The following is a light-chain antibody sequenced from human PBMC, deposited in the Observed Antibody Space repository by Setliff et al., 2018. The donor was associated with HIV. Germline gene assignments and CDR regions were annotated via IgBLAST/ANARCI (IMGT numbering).Light chain of an antibody. V-gene: IGLV1-47*01. CDR1: SSNIGSNY. J-gene: IGLJ1*01. Sequence: QSVLTQPPSASGTPGQRVTISCSGSSSNIGSNYVYWYQQLPGTAPKLLIYRNNQRPSGVPVRFSGSKSGTSASLAISGLQSEDEADYYCAAWDESLNGYVFGTGTKAPS. CDR2: RNN. CDR3: AAWDESLNGYV.